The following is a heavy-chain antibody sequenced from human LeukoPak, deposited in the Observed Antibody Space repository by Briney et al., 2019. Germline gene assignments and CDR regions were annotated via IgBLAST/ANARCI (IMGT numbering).Heavy chain of an antibody. CDR2: IHAYGVGT. D-gene: IGHD6-19*01. CDR3: GKGRVSE. J-gene: IGHJ4*02. Sequence: GGSLRLSCAASGFPFNTQDMRWVRQAPGKGLEWVSSIHAYGVGTFYADSVRGRFTISRDNSKNTLDLQMNSLRVEDTAVYYCGKGRVSEWGQGTLVTVSS. CDR1: GFPFNTQD. V-gene: IGHV3-23*01.